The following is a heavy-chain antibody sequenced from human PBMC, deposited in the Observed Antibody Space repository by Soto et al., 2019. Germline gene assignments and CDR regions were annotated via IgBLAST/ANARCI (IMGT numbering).Heavy chain of an antibody. V-gene: IGHV3-15*07. Sequence: EVQLVESGGGLVKPGGSLRLSCAASGFTFSFAWMNWVRQAPGKGLEWVGRITSKSDGATIDYAAPVKGRFTISRDDSKNTLYLQMDSLKTEDTGVYYCTTRPRIEAGDPWGQGTLVTVSS. CDR1: GFTFSFAW. CDR3: TTRPRIEAGDP. J-gene: IGHJ5*02. D-gene: IGHD6-13*01. CDR2: ITSKSDGATI.